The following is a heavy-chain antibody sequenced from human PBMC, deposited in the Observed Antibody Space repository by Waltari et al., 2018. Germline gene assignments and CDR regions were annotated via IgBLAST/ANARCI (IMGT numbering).Heavy chain of an antibody. J-gene: IGHJ4*02. CDR2: MNPNSGNT. V-gene: IGHV1-8*01. CDR1: GYTFTSYD. D-gene: IGHD6-19*01. CDR3: ARSYDSGCHAGAY. Sequence: QVQLEQSGAEVKKPGASVKVSCKASGYTFTSYDINWVRQATGQGLEWMGWMNPNSGNTASAQKFQGIVTMTRNTSISTAYMELSSLSSEDTAVYYCARSYDSGCHAGAYWGQGTRVTVSS.